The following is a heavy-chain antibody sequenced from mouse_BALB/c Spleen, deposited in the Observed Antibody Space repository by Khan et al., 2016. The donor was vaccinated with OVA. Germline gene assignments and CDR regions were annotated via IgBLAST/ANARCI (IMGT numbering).Heavy chain of an antibody. V-gene: IGHV2-6-1*01. Sequence: QIQLVQSGPGLVAPSQSLSITCTISEFSLTNYGVHWVRQPPGKGLEWLVVIWSDGSTTYNSALKSRLTITKDNSKSQVFLKMNSLQSEDTAVYFCARQPYYHYNIMDYWGQGTSVTVSS. CDR1: EFSLTNYG. CDR3: ARQPYYHYNIMDY. J-gene: IGHJ4*01. CDR2: IWSDGST. D-gene: IGHD2-10*01.